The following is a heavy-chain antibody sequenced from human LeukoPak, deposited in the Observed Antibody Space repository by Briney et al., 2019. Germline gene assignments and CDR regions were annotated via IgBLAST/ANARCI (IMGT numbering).Heavy chain of an antibody. J-gene: IGHJ4*02. Sequence: GGSLRLSCAASGFTFSSCAMHWVRQAPGKGLEWVAVISYDGSNKYYADSVKGRFTISRDNSKNTLYLQMNSLRAEDTAVYYCARDHYDILTGYSRVYDYWGQGTLVTVSS. CDR1: GFTFSSCA. V-gene: IGHV3-30-3*01. D-gene: IGHD3-9*01. CDR2: ISYDGSNK. CDR3: ARDHYDILTGYSRVYDY.